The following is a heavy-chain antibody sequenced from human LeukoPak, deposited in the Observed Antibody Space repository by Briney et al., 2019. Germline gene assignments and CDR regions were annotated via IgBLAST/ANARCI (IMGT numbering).Heavy chain of an antibody. D-gene: IGHD3-22*01. CDR1: GRSISTYY. J-gene: IGHJ4*02. CDR3: AGSPNSPVITTHYFDY. CDR2: LYYSGST. Sequence: SETLSLTCTVSGRSISTYYWRWIRQPPGKGLEWIGYLYYSGSTNYNPSLKSRVTISVDTSKNQFSLKLSSVTAADTAVYYCAGSPNSPVITTHYFDYWGQGTLVTVSS. V-gene: IGHV4-59*01.